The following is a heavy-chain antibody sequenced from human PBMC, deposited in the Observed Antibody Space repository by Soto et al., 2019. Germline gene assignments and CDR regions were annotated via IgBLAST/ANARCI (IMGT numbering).Heavy chain of an antibody. CDR2: ISYDGTYK. D-gene: IGHD3-16*01. J-gene: IGHJ4*02. CDR1: GFSFSTYA. V-gene: IGHV3-30*03. Sequence: QVQMVESGGGVVQPGESLRLSCAASGFSFSTYAMHWVRQTPGKGLEWVAAISYDGTYKYHVDSVKGRLTISRDNSKDNLYLQMNSLRPEDTAVYYCASQGGTMGVWYFDYGGQGSLVTVSS. CDR3: ASQGGTMGVWYFDY.